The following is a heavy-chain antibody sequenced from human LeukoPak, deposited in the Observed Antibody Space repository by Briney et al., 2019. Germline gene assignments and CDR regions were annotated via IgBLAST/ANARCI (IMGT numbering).Heavy chain of an antibody. D-gene: IGHD3-10*01. Sequence: ASVTLSLTVSGYTLTELSMHWERQAPGKGLEWMGGFDPEVGETIYAQKFQGRVTMTEDTSTDTAYMELSSLRSEDTAVYYCATDPMVRGIGGEGTMVTVSS. CDR3: ATDPMVRGI. CDR1: GYTLTELS. V-gene: IGHV1-24*01. CDR2: FDPEVGET. J-gene: IGHJ3*01.